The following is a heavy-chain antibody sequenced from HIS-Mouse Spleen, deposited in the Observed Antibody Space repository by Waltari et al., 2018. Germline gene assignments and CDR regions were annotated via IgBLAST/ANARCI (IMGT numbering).Heavy chain of an antibody. V-gene: IGHV4-39*07. CDR2: INYSGST. Sequence: QLQLQESGPGLVKPSETLSLPCTVSGGSISSSSYYWGWIRQPPGKGLGWIGGINYSGSTYYSPSLKSRVTLSVDTSKNQFSLKLSSVTAADTAVYYCAREIPYSSSWYDWYFDLWGRGTLVTVSS. D-gene: IGHD6-13*01. CDR3: AREIPYSSSWYDWYFDL. CDR1: GGSISSSSYY. J-gene: IGHJ2*01.